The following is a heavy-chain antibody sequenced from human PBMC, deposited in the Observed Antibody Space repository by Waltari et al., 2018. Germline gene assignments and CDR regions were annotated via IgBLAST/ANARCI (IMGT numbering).Heavy chain of an antibody. CDR1: GFTFSSYS. CDR3: AKGGYYDFFLG. CDR2: ISSSSSTR. Sequence: EVQLVESGGGLVQPGGSLRLSCAASGFTFSSYSMNWVRQAPGKGLEWVSYISSSSSTRYYADSVKGRFTISRDNAKNSLYLQMNSLRAEDTAVYYCAKGGYYDFFLGWGQGTLVTVSS. J-gene: IGHJ4*02. D-gene: IGHD3-3*01. V-gene: IGHV3-48*01.